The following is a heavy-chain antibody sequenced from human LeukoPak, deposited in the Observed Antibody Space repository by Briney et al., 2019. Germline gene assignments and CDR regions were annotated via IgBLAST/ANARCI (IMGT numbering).Heavy chain of an antibody. CDR1: GGSISSGGYY. D-gene: IGHD2-15*01. CDR2: IYYSGST. Sequence: PSETLSLTCTVSGGSISSGGYYWSWIRQHPGKGLEWIGYIYYSGSTYYSPSLKSRVTISVDTSKNQFSLKLSSVTAADTAVYHCARLVAYRDRLFDYWGQGTLVTVSS. J-gene: IGHJ4*02. V-gene: IGHV4-31*03. CDR3: ARLVAYRDRLFDY.